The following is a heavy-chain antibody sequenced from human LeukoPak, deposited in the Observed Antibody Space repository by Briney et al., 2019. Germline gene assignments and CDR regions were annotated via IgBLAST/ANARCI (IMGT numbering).Heavy chain of an antibody. J-gene: IGHJ4*02. D-gene: IGHD1-26*01. CDR1: GYTFSGYF. CDR3: ARFSGSSNFDY. V-gene: IGHV1-2*02. CDR2: IYPNSGGI. Sequence: ASVKVSCKASGYTFSGYFMHWVRQAPGQGLEWMGWIYPNSGGIKYAQKFQGRVTMTRDTSISTIYMELSSLRSGDTAVYYCARFSGSSNFDYWGQGTLVTVSS.